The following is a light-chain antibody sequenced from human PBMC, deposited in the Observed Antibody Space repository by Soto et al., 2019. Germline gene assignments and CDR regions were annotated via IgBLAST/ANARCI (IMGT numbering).Light chain of an antibody. CDR1: QGIDSS. Sequence: DIQMTQSPSSLSASVGDRVTITCRASQGIDSSFAWYQQKPGKAPKLLIYAASSLQSGVPSRFSGSGSGTDFTLTISSLQPEDSATYYCQQANSFPWTFGQGTKVDIK. CDR2: AAS. CDR3: QQANSFPWT. J-gene: IGKJ1*01. V-gene: IGKV1-12*01.